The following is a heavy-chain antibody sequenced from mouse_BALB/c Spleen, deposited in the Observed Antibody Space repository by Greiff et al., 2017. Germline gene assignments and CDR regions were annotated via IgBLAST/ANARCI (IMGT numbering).Heavy chain of an antibody. CDR2: ISSGSSTI. J-gene: IGHJ3*01. CDR3: AREDYYGSSWFAY. D-gene: IGHD1-1*01. V-gene: IGHV5-17*02. Sequence: EVQVVESGGGLVQPGGSRKLSCAASGFTFSSFGMHWVRQAPEKGLEWVAYISSGSSTIYYADTVKGRFTISRDNPKNTLFLQMTNLRSEDTAMYYCAREDYYGSSWFAYWGQGTLVTVSA. CDR1: GFTFSSFG.